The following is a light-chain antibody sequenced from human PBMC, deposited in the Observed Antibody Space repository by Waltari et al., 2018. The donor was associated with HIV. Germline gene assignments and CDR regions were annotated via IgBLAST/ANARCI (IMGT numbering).Light chain of an antibody. V-gene: IGKV1-5*03. Sequence: DPQLPQSPATLSASIGARVTIVCRANESISSWLAWYQQRPALRPKLLIYKASVLDSGVSARFSGSGSGTEFALSISDLQTDDVATYFCQQYNSYPLTFGGGTKVEI. CDR2: KAS. J-gene: IGKJ4*01. CDR1: ESISSW. CDR3: QQYNSYPLT.